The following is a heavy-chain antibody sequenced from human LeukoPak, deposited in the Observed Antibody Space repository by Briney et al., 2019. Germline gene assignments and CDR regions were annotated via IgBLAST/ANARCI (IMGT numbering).Heavy chain of an antibody. CDR3: ATVAVAGDLDY. CDR1: GYTFTSYG. V-gene: IGHV1-18*01. Sequence: GASVKVSCKASGYTFTSYGISWVRQAPGQGLEWLGWISAYNGNTNYAQKLQGRVTMTTDTSTSTAYMELRSLRSDDTAVYYCATVAVAGDLDYWGQGTLVTVSS. CDR2: ISAYNGNT. D-gene: IGHD6-19*01. J-gene: IGHJ4*02.